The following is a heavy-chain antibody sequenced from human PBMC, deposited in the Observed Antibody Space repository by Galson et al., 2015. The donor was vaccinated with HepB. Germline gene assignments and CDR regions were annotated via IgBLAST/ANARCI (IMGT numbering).Heavy chain of an antibody. Sequence: SLRLSCAASGFTFSNYGMHWVRQAPGKGLEWVAVISYDGSNKYYAGSVKGRFTISRDNSKNTLYLQMNSLRAEDTAVYYCAKDSYCSTTSCYVSYFYYYGMDVWGQGTTVTVSS. D-gene: IGHD2-2*01. CDR2: ISYDGSNK. V-gene: IGHV3-30*18. CDR1: GFTFSNYG. J-gene: IGHJ6*02. CDR3: AKDSYCSTTSCYVSYFYYYGMDV.